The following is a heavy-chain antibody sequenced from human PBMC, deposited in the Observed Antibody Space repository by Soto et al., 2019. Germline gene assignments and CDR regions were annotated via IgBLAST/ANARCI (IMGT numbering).Heavy chain of an antibody. J-gene: IGHJ4*02. CDR2: VHHSGST. CDR1: VVSISSYY. D-gene: IGHD3-16*01. CDR3: ATRPPGGHWYGVFDY. Sequence: PSETLSLTCTVSVVSISSYYWSWIRQPPGKGPEWIGYVHHSGSTNYNPSLKSRVTMSLDTSKNQFSLTLNSVTAADTAMYYCATRPPGGHWYGVFDYCGQGTLVTVTS. V-gene: IGHV4-59*01.